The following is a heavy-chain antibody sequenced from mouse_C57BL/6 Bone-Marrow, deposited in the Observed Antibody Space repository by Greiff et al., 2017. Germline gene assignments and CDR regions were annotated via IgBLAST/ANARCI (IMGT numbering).Heavy chain of an antibody. CDR2: LSSGGSYT. Sequence: EVTLVESGGDLVKPGGSLKLSCAASGFTFSSYGMSLVRHTPDKRLEWVATLSSGGSYTYYPDSVKGRFTISRDNAKNALYLQMSSLKSEDTAMYYCARYDYDADYWGQGTTLTVSS. CDR1: GFTFSSYG. J-gene: IGHJ2*01. D-gene: IGHD2-4*01. V-gene: IGHV5-6*02. CDR3: ARYDYDADY.